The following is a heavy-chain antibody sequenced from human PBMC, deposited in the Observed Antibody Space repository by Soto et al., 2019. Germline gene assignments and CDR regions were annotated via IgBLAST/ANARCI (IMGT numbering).Heavy chain of an antibody. CDR1: GGSISSSSYY. Sequence: PSETLSLTCTVSGGSISSSSYYWGWIRQPPGKGLEWIGSIYYSGSTYYNPSLKSRVTISVDTSKNQFSLKLSSVTAADTAVYYCGRLFRNHSYYFDYWGQGTLVTVSS. D-gene: IGHD1-1*01. V-gene: IGHV4-39*01. J-gene: IGHJ4*02. CDR3: GRLFRNHSYYFDY. CDR2: IYYSGST.